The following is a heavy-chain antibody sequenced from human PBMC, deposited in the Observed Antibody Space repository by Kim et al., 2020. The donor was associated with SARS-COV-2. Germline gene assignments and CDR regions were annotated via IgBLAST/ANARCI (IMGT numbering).Heavy chain of an antibody. J-gene: IGHJ5*02. D-gene: IGHD2-2*01. Sequence: PSLQSRVTMSVDTSKNQFSLKRSSVTAADTAVYYCARDACSSTSCYQFDPWGQGTLVTVSS. CDR3: ARDACSSTSCYQFDP. V-gene: IGHV4-4*07.